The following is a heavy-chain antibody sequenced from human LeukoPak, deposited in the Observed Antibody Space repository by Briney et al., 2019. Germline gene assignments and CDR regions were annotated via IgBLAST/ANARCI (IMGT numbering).Heavy chain of an antibody. CDR1: GGSISSHY. CDR3: ARMREWFDP. J-gene: IGHJ5*02. CDR2: IYYSGST. Sequence: PSETLSLTCTVSGGSISSHYWSWIRQPPGKGLEWIGYIYYSGSTSYNPSLKSRVTMSVDTSKSHFSLKLSSVTAADTAVYYCARMREWFDPWGQGTLVTVSS. V-gene: IGHV4-59*11.